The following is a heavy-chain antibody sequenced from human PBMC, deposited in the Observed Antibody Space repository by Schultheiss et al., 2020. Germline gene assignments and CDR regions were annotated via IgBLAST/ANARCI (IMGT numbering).Heavy chain of an antibody. V-gene: IGHV2-70*17. J-gene: IGHJ4*02. Sequence: SGPTLVKPTQTLTLTCTFSGFSFATTGLSVSWIRQPPGKALEWLARINWDDDKFYNTSLEARLTISKDTSRSQVVLSMTHMDPVDTATYFCARTPPQPAGAAALDYWRKGTPVTVCS. CDR1: GFSFATTGLS. CDR2: INWDDDK. D-gene: IGHD2-2*03. CDR3: ARTPPQPAGAAALDY.